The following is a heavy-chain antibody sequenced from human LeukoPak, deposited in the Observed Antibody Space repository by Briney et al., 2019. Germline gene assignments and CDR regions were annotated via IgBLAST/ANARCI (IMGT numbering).Heavy chain of an antibody. Sequence: ASVKVSCKASGYTFTSHQMNWVRQAPGQGLEWMGVIIPSGGSTSYAQKFQGRVTMSRDTSTSTVYMELSGLRSEDTVVYYCARVGGDGSGYYYSDYWGQGTLVTVSS. J-gene: IGHJ4*02. CDR3: ARVGGDGSGYYYSDY. D-gene: IGHD3-22*01. CDR1: GYTFTSHQ. CDR2: IIPSGGST. V-gene: IGHV1-46*01.